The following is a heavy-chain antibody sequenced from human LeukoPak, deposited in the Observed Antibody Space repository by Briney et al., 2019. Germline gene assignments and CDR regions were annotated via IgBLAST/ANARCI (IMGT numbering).Heavy chain of an antibody. Sequence: PGGSLRLSCAASGFTFSSYAMSWVRQAPGKGLGWVSAISGSGGSTYYADSVKGRFTISRDNSKNTLYLQMNSLRAEDTAVYYCAKDFGSGWSRVAYFQHWGQGTLVTVSS. CDR3: AKDFGSGWSRVAYFQH. CDR2: ISGSGGST. D-gene: IGHD6-19*01. CDR1: GFTFSSYA. J-gene: IGHJ1*01. V-gene: IGHV3-23*01.